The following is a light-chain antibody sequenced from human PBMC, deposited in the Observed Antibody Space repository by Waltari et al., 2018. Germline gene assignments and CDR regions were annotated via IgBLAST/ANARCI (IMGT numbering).Light chain of an antibody. V-gene: IGLV2-11*01. J-gene: IGLJ2*01. Sequence: QSALTQPRSVSGSPGQSVNISCTGATSDVGGFTYVSWYQQHPGKAPKLMIYDVSKRPSGVPVRSAGSKSGYPASLTISGLQAEDEADYYCCSYAASYVVFGGGTKLTVL. CDR1: TSDVGGFTY. CDR3: CSYAASYVV. CDR2: DVS.